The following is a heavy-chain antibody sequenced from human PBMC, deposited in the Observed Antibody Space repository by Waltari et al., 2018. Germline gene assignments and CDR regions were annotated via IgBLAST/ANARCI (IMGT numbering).Heavy chain of an antibody. Sequence: QVQLQQWGAGLLKPSETLSLTCAVYGGSFSGYYWSWIRQPPGKGLEWIGEINHSGSTNYNPSLKSRVTISVDTSKNQFSLKLSSVTAADTAVYYCVGGTTWVHFDPWGQGTLVTVSS. CDR3: VGGTTWVHFDP. V-gene: IGHV4-34*01. CDR2: INHSGST. CDR1: GGSFSGYY. D-gene: IGHD4-17*01. J-gene: IGHJ5*02.